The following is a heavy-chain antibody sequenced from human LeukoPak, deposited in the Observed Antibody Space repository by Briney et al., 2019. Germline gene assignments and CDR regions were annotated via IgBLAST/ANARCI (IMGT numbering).Heavy chain of an antibody. V-gene: IGHV3-30*18. CDR1: GFTFSSYG. CDR3: AKAYSSHYYYYYGMDV. Sequence: PGRSLRLSCAASGFTFSSYGMHWVRQAPGKGLEWVAVISYDGSNKYYADSVKGRFTISRDNSKNTLYLQMNSLRAEDTAVYYCAKAYSSHYYYYYGMDVWGQGTTVTVSS. CDR2: ISYDGSNK. D-gene: IGHD6-19*01. J-gene: IGHJ6*02.